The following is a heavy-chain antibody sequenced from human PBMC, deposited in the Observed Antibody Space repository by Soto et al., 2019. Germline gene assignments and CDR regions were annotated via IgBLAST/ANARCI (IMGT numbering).Heavy chain of an antibody. Sequence: EVQLVESGGGLVQPGRSLRLSCAASGFTFDDYAMHWVRQAPGKGLEWVSGISWSSGNIEYGDSVRGRFTISRDNAKNSLYLQMNSLRPEDTALYFCAKSHIVATLSPANFDYWGQGILVTVSS. CDR2: ISWSSGNI. V-gene: IGHV3-9*01. J-gene: IGHJ4*02. D-gene: IGHD5-12*01. CDR1: GFTFDDYA. CDR3: AKSHIVATLSPANFDY.